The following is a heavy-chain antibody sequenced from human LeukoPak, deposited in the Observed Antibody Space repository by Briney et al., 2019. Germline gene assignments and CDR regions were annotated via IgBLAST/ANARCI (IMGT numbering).Heavy chain of an antibody. J-gene: IGHJ4*02. D-gene: IGHD3-10*01. V-gene: IGHV1-69*13. CDR2: IIPIFDTA. CDR3: ARSTYGSGSYSEYYFDY. Sequence: GASVKVSCKASGYTFTSYVISWVRQAPGQGLEWMGWIIPIFDTANYAQNFQGRVTITADESTSTAYMELSSLRSEDTAVYYCARSTYGSGSYSEYYFDYWGQGTLVTVPS. CDR1: GYTFTSYV.